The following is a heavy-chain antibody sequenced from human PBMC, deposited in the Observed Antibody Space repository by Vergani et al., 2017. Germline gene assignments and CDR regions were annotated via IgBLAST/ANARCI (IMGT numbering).Heavy chain of an antibody. CDR1: GFIFSDYV. CDR2: IWHDGSNE. V-gene: IGHV3-33*08. D-gene: IGHD3-16*01. J-gene: IGHJ6*03. Sequence: QVQLVESGGGLVKPRASLRLSCAASGFIFSDYVMHWVRQAPGKGLEWVAGIWHDGSNEKYVDSVQGRFTISRDNSKNTLYLEMESLRVEDTAVYFCARDKSKRAPAVMGTYYYYMDVWGKGTKVTVSS. CDR3: ARDKSKRAPAVMGTYYYYMDV.